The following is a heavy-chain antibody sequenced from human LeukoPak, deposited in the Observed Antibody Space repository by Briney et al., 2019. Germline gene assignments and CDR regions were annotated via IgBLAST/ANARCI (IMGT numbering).Heavy chain of an antibody. J-gene: IGHJ6*02. CDR3: ARDRYDPVVGEYGMVV. D-gene: IGHD5-12*01. CDR1: GFTLSSYG. CDR2: IWYDGSNK. V-gene: IGHV3-33*01. Sequence: GGSLRLSCAASGFTLSSYGMHWVRQAPGKGLEWVAVIWYDGSNKYYADSVKGRFTISRDNSKNTLYLQMNSLRAEDTAVYYYARDRYDPVVGEYGMVVWGQGTTVTVSS.